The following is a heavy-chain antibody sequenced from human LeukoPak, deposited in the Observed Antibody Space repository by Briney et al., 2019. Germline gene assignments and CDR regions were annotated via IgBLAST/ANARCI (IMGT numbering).Heavy chain of an antibody. D-gene: IGHD3-3*01. Sequence: PGRSLRLSCAASGFTFSDYGMHWVRQAPGKGLEGVAVRANDGRDKKYADSVRGRFTISRDNSKNTVYLQMNSLRAEDTAVFYCAKDAELYYDFWSGLFDYWGQGTLVTVSS. CDR3: AKDAELYYDFWSGLFDY. CDR2: RANDGRDK. V-gene: IGHV3-30*18. J-gene: IGHJ4*02. CDR1: GFTFSDYG.